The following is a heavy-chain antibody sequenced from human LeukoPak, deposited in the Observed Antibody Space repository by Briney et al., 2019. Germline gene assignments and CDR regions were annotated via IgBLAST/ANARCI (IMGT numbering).Heavy chain of an antibody. V-gene: IGHV3-21*01. Sequence: GGSLRLSCAASGFTFSSYTMNWVRQAPGKGLEWVSSIIHGSGYIYYADSVKGRFTISRDNPKNSLYLQMNSLRAEDTAVYYCARGDYGDDHAFDIWGQGTMVTVSS. CDR2: IIHGSGYI. CDR1: GFTFSSYT. J-gene: IGHJ3*02. D-gene: IGHD4-17*01. CDR3: ARGDYGDDHAFDI.